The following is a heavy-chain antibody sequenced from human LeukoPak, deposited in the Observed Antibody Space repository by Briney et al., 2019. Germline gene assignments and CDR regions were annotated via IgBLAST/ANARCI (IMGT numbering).Heavy chain of an antibody. D-gene: IGHD6-13*01. CDR3: ARFTKDSSSSSGYYFDC. CDR1: GGSFSGYD. CDR2: INHSGSA. Sequence: PSETLSLTCAVYGGSFSGYDWSWIRQPPGKGLEWIGEINHSGSANYNPSLRSRLTMSVDTSKNQFSLNLSSVTAADTAVYYCARFTKDSSSSSGYYFDCWGQGTLVTVSS. V-gene: IGHV4-34*10. J-gene: IGHJ4*02.